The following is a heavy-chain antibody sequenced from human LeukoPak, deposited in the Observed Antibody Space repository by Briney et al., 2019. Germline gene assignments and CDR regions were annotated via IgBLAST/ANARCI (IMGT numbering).Heavy chain of an antibody. CDR3: ARVGTTVTTFDY. CDR2: INPNSGGT. D-gene: IGHD4-17*01. J-gene: IGHJ4*02. V-gene: IGHV1-2*02. Sequence: ASVKVSCKASGFIFTGYYMHWVRQAPGQGLEWMGWINPNSGGTNYAQKFQGRVTMTGDTSISTAYMDLSRLRSDDTAVYYCARVGTTVTTFDYWGQGTLVTVSS. CDR1: GFIFTGYY.